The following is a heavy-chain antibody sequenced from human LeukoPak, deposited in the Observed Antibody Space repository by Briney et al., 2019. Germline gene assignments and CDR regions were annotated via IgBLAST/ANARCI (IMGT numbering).Heavy chain of an antibody. CDR3: VRCTFVLHKRCSAFDI. V-gene: IGHV3-23*01. CDR1: AFTFNTFDNFA. CDR2: ISESGAST. J-gene: IGHJ3*02. D-gene: IGHD2-8*01. Sequence: GGSLRLSCSVSAFTFNTFDNFAMNWVRQAPGKGLEWVAAISESGASTYYAASVKGRFTISRDNSENTLYLQMHGLRAEDTAVYYCVRCTFVLHKRCSAFDIWGQGTMVTVSA.